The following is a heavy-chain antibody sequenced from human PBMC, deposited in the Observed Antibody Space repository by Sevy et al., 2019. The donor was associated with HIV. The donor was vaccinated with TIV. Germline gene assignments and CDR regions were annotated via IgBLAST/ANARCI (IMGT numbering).Heavy chain of an antibody. D-gene: IGHD1-1*01. CDR1: GFTFNMYG. CDR2: IWYDGSIK. V-gene: IGHV3-33*08. J-gene: IGHJ3*02. CDR3: ASEHNWDDAFDI. Sequence: GGSLRLSCAASGFTFNMYGMHWVRQAPGKGLEWVGKIWYDGSIKKYADSLKGRFTTSRDNSKSTLYLQMNSLRGEDTAVYFCASEHNWDDAFDIWGQGTMVTVSS.